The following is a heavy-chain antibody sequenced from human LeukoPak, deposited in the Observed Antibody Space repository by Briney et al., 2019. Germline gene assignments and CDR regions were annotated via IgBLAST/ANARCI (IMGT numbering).Heavy chain of an antibody. D-gene: IGHD5-18*01. V-gene: IGHV1-2*02. CDR1: GYTFTGYY. J-gene: IGHJ5*02. CDR3: ARDERGYSYGAKVPWFDP. Sequence: ASVKVSCKASGYTFTGYYMHWVRQAPGQGLEWMGWINPNSGGTNYAQKFRGRVTMTRDTSISTAYMELSRLRSDDTAVYYCARDERGYSYGAKVPWFDPWGQGTLVTVSS. CDR2: INPNSGGT.